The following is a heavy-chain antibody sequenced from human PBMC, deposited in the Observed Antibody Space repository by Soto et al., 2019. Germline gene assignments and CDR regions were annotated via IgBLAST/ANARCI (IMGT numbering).Heavy chain of an antibody. CDR2: MNPNSGNT. CDR1: GNTFTSYE. V-gene: IGHV1-8*01. Sequence: GASVKVSCKASGNTFTSYEINSGRQATGQGLEWMGWMNPNSGNTGYAQKFQGRVTMTRNTSISTAYMELSSLRSEDTAVYYCAKSVTYSSSSDEDYWGQGTLVTVSS. J-gene: IGHJ4*02. D-gene: IGHD6-6*01. CDR3: AKSVTYSSSSDEDY.